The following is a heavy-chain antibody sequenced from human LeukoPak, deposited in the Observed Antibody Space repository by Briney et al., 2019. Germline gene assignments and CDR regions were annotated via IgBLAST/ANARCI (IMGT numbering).Heavy chain of an antibody. Sequence: GGSLRLSCAASGFTFSSYWMSWVRQAPGKGLEWVANIKQDGSEKYYVDSVKGRFTISRDNAKNSLYLQMNSLRAEDTAVYYCAKSLSGSYSGSYYGFFDYWGQGTLVTVSS. D-gene: IGHD1-26*01. CDR3: AKSLSGSYSGSYYGFFDY. V-gene: IGHV3-7*03. CDR2: IKQDGSEK. J-gene: IGHJ4*02. CDR1: GFTFSSYW.